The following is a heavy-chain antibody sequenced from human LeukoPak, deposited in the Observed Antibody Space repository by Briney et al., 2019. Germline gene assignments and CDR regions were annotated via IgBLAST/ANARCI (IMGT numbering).Heavy chain of an antibody. D-gene: IGHD3-10*01. CDR2: IRSKANSYAT. V-gene: IGHV3-73*01. Sequence: GGSLRLSCAASGFTFSGSAMHWVRQASGKGLEWVGRIRSKANSYATAYSASVKGRFIISRDDSKNTAYLQMNSLKSEDTAVYYCARDMVRGVRTTYYYYMDVWGKGTTVTVSS. CDR3: ARDMVRGVRTTYYYYMDV. CDR1: GFTFSGSA. J-gene: IGHJ6*03.